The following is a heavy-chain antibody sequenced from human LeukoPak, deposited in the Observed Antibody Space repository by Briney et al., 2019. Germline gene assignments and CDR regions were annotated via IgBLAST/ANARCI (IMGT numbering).Heavy chain of an antibody. CDR1: GYSITSYW. D-gene: IGHD2-21*02. Sequence: GESLKISCKGSGYSITSYWITWVRQMAGKGLEWMGRIDPSDSYNNYSPSFQGHVTISADKSISTAYLQRSSLKASDTAMYYCARQVTYDGFDIWGQGTMVTVSS. V-gene: IGHV5-10-1*01. J-gene: IGHJ3*02. CDR2: IDPSDSYN. CDR3: ARQVTYDGFDI.